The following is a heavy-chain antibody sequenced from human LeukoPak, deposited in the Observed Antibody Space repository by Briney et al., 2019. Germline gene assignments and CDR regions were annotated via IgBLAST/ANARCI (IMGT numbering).Heavy chain of an antibody. CDR1: GFTFSDYY. J-gene: IGHJ4*02. V-gene: IGHV3-11*01. CDR3: ARERSSGGLKY. Sequence: KPGGSLRLSCAASGFTFSDYYMSWIRQAPGKGLEWVSYISSSGSTIYYAHSVKGRFTISRDTAKHSLYLQMSSLIAEDTAVYYCARERSSGGLKYWGQGTLVTASS. CDR2: ISSSGSTI. D-gene: IGHD6-19*01.